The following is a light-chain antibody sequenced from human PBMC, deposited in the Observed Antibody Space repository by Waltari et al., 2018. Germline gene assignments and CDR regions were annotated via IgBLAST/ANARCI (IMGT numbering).Light chain of an antibody. J-gene: IGLJ1*01. Sequence: QSALTQPASVSGSPGQSITISCTGTYSDIGDNAYVSWYPQHPYKVPKLIIFEGRNRPSEVSNRLSGLKSGNTASLTISGLQPEDEADYYCSSYTSSSAPFVFGSGTKVIVL. V-gene: IGLV2-14*01. CDR2: EGR. CDR3: SSYTSSSAPFV. CDR1: YSDIGDNAY.